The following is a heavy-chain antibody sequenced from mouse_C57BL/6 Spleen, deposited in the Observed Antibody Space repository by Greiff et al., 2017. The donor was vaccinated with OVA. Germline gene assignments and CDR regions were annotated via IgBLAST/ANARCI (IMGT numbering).Heavy chain of an antibody. CDR3: ARGDYSNYVGFAY. V-gene: IGHV1-81*01. CDR1: GYTFTSSG. J-gene: IGHJ3*01. CDR2: IYPRSGNT. Sequence: QVQLQQSGAELARPGASVKLSCKASGYTFTSSGISWVKQRTGQGLEWIGEIYPRSGNTYYNEKFKGKATLTADKSSSTAYMELRSLTSEDSAVYFCARGDYSNYVGFAYWGQGTLVTVSA. D-gene: IGHD2-5*01.